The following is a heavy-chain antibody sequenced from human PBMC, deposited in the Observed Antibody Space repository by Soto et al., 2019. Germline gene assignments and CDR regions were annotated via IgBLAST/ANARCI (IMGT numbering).Heavy chain of an antibody. D-gene: IGHD6-13*01. J-gene: IGHJ6*02. CDR1: GGSISSGGYY. Sequence: QVQLQESGPGLVKPSQTLSLTCTVSGGSISSGGYYWSWIRQHPGKGLEWIGYIYYSGSTYYNPSLKHRVTISVDTSKNQFSLKLSSVTAADTAVYYCARVSDSSSWQRGSLSYYYGMDVWGQGTTVTVSS. CDR3: ARVSDSSSWQRGSLSYYYGMDV. CDR2: IYYSGST. V-gene: IGHV4-31*03.